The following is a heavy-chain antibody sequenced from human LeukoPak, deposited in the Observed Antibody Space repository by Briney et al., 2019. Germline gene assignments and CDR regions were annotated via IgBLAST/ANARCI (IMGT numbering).Heavy chain of an antibody. CDR3: ARDYYGSGSYYKPFDY. D-gene: IGHD3-10*01. CDR2: IIPIFGTA. Sequence: SVKVSCTASGGTFSSYAISWVRQAPGQGLEWMGGIIPIFGTANYAQTFQGRGTITADESTSTAYMELSSLRSEDTAVYYCARDYYGSGSYYKPFDYWGQGTLVTVSS. V-gene: IGHV1-69*01. J-gene: IGHJ4*02. CDR1: GGTFSSYA.